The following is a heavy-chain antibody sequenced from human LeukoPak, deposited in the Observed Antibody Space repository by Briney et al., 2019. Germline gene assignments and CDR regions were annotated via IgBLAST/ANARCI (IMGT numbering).Heavy chain of an antibody. D-gene: IGHD3-10*01. J-gene: IGHJ5*02. Sequence: KTGGSLRLSCAASGFTFNNAWMSWVRQAPGKGLEWVGRIKSKADGETTDYASPVKGRFTISRDDSKDTLYLQMNSLKTEDTAVYYCTTEGYYVSGISWGQGTLVTVSS. CDR1: GFTFNNAW. V-gene: IGHV3-15*01. CDR2: IKSKADGETT. CDR3: TTEGYYVSGIS.